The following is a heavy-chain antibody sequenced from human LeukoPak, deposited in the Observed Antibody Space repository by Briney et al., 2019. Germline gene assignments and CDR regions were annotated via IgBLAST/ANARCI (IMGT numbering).Heavy chain of an antibody. D-gene: IGHD3-10*01. CDR3: ARPHGGDWFDP. CDR2: IYYSGST. J-gene: IGHJ5*02. V-gene: IGHV4-59*08. CDR1: GGSISSYY. Sequence: SETLSLTCTVSGGSISSYYWSWIRQPPGKGLEWIGYIYYSGSTYYNPSLKSRVTISVDTSKNQFPLKLSSVTAADTAVYYCARPHGGDWFDPWGQGTLVTVSS.